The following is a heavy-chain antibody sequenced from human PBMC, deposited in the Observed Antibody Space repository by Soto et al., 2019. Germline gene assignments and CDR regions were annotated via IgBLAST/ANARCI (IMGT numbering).Heavy chain of an antibody. J-gene: IGHJ5*02. D-gene: IGHD6-13*01. CDR1: GFTFGGYA. V-gene: IGHV3-49*03. Sequence: PGGSLRLSCTASGFTFGGYAMSWFRQAPGKGLEWVGFIRSKAYGGTTEYAASVKGRFTISRDDSKSIAYLQMNSLKTEDTAVYYCTRERAGIAAAPRVWFDPWGQGTLVTVSS. CDR3: TRERAGIAAAPRVWFDP. CDR2: IRSKAYGGTT.